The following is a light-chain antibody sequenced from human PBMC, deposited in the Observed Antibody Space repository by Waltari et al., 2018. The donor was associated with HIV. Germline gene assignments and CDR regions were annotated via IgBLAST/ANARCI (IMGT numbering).Light chain of an antibody. Sequence: QSALTPPASVSGSPGQSITISCTGTSSDVGGYNYVSWYQQHPGKAPKLMIYEVSNRPSGVSNRFSGSKSGNTASLTISWLQAEDEADYYCSSYTSSSTLVVFGGGTKLTVL. V-gene: IGLV2-14*01. CDR3: SSYTSSSTLVV. J-gene: IGLJ2*01. CDR2: EVS. CDR1: SSDVGGYNY.